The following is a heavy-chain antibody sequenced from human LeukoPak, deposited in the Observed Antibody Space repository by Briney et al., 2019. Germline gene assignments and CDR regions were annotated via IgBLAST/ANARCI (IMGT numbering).Heavy chain of an antibody. J-gene: IGHJ4*02. CDR3: ARVIQTFYYDSSGYYSSASNDF. D-gene: IGHD3-22*01. V-gene: IGHV3-21*01. CDR2: ISSSSSYT. CDR1: GFTFSSYS. Sequence: GGSLRLSCAASGFTFSSYSMDWVHQAPGKGLEWVSSISSSSSYTYYADSVKGRFTISRDNAKNSLYLQMNSLRAEDTAVYYSARVIQTFYYDSSGYYSSASNDFWGQGTLVTVSS.